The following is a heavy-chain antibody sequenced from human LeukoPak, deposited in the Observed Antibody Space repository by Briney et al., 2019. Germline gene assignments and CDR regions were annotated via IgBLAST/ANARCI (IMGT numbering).Heavy chain of an antibody. D-gene: IGHD2-2*02. CDR1: GGTFSSYA. Sequence: ASVKVSCKASGGTFSSYAISWVRQAPGQGLEWMGRIIPIFGIANYAQKFQGRVTITADKSTSTAYMELSSLRSEDTAVYYCARDKSDIVVVRAAIQDYYYYGMYVWGEGTTVTVSS. V-gene: IGHV1-69*04. J-gene: IGHJ6*04. CDR3: ARDKSDIVVVRAAIQDYYYYGMYV. CDR2: IIPIFGIA.